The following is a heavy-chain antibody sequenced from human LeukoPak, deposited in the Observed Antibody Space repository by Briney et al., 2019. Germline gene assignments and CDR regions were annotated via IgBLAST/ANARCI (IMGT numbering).Heavy chain of an antibody. V-gene: IGHV3-23*01. CDR3: AKDLIMDYDSSGYYYAEKYYFDY. J-gene: IGHJ4*02. CDR2: ISGSGGST. D-gene: IGHD3-22*01. CDR1: GFTFSSYA. Sequence: PGGSLRLSCAASGFTFSSYAMSWVRQAPGKGLEWVSAISGSGGSTYYADSVKGRFTISRDNSKNTLYLQMNSLRAEGTAVYYCAKDLIMDYDSSGYYYAEKYYFDYWGQGTLVTVSS.